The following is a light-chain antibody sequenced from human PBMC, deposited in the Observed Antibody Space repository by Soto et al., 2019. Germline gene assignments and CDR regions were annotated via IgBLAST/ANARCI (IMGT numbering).Light chain of an antibody. V-gene: IGKV3-15*01. J-gene: IGKJ1*01. CDR3: QQYNNWPRT. Sequence: EVVMTQSPDTLSLSPGERATLSFMASQSVNSNLALYQQRLGQAPRLLIYGASTRATDIPPRFSGSGSGTEFTLTISSLQSEDFAVYYCQQYNNWPRTFGQGTKVDIK. CDR1: QSVNSN. CDR2: GAS.